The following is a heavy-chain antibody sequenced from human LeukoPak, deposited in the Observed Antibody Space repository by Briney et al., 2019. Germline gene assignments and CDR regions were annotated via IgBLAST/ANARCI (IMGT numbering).Heavy chain of an antibody. Sequence: GASVKASCKSFGYTFTSNYMHWVRQATGQGPEWMGVISPSGASTTYAQTFQGRVTLTRDMSTSTDYLELSSLRSEDTAVYYCARDNSVRDEAWWFSPWGQGTLVTVSS. CDR1: GYTFTSNY. CDR2: ISPSGAST. CDR3: ARDNSVRDEAWWFSP. D-gene: IGHD5-24*01. J-gene: IGHJ5*02. V-gene: IGHV1-46*01.